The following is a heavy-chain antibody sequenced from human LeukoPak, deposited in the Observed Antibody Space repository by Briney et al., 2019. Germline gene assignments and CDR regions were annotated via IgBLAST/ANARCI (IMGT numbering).Heavy chain of an antibody. V-gene: IGHV3-21*03. D-gene: IGHD3-9*01. CDR2: ISSSRTYI. CDR3: TTDPGRYFDCPYNWFDP. Sequence: PGGSLRLSCEASGFTFSNYGMNWVRQAPGKGLEWVSSISSSRTYIYYTDSVKGRFIISRDNANNSLYLQMNSLKTEDTAVYYCTTDPGRYFDCPYNWFDPWGQGTLVTVSS. CDR1: GFTFSNYG. J-gene: IGHJ5*02.